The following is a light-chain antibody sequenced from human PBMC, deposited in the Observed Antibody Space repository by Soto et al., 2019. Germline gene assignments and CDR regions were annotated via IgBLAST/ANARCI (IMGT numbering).Light chain of an antibody. CDR1: ESLLHRNGNTY. Sequence: EIVLTQAPLSSPVTLGQPASISCTSSESLLHRNGNTYLSWLHQRPGQPPRLLIYHVSSRFSGIPDRFSGSGGGRHCTLRISRVEAEDGGVYYCVQATHFPWTFGQGTRVEV. CDR3: VQATHFPWT. J-gene: IGKJ1*01. V-gene: IGKV2-24*01. CDR2: HVS.